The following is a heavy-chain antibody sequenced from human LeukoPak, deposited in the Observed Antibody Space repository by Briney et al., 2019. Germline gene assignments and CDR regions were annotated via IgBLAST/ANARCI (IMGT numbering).Heavy chain of an antibody. D-gene: IGHD6-19*01. CDR2: IYYSGST. Sequence: PSETLSLTCTVSGGSINSYYWSWIRQPPGKGLEWIGYIYYSGSTYYNPSLKSRVTISVDTSKNQFSLKLSSVTAADTAVYYCARLRWDSSGFPPYFDYWGQGTLVTVSS. J-gene: IGHJ4*02. CDR1: GGSINSYY. CDR3: ARLRWDSSGFPPYFDY. V-gene: IGHV4-30-4*08.